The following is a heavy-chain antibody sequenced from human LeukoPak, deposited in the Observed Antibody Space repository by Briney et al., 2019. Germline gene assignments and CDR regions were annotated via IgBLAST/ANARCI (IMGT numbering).Heavy chain of an antibody. D-gene: IGHD2-21*02. CDR3: ARGTDCGGDCYPTYFDY. J-gene: IGHJ4*02. V-gene: IGHV4-59*01. Sequence: PSETLSLTCTVSGGSISSYYWSWLRQPPGKGLEWIGYIYYSGSTNYNPSLKSRVTISVDTSKNQFSLKLSSVTAADTAVYYCARGTDCGGDCYPTYFDYWGQGTLVTVFS. CDR1: GGSISSYY. CDR2: IYYSGST.